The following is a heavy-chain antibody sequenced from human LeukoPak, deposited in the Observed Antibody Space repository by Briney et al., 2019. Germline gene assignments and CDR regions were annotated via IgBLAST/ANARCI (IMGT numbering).Heavy chain of an antibody. V-gene: IGHV3-23*01. D-gene: IGHD6-19*01. J-gene: IGHJ5*02. CDR1: GFAFSSYA. CDR3: ARGLGYSSGGGFDP. Sequence: GGSLRLSCAASGFAFSSYAMSWVRQAPGKGLEWVSGISGSGGSTYYADSVKGRFTISRDNSKNTLYLQMNSLRSEDTAVYYCARGLGYSSGGGFDPWGQGTLVTVSS. CDR2: ISGSGGST.